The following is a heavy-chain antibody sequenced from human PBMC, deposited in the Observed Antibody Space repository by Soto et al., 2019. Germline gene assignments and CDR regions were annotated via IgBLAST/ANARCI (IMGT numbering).Heavy chain of an antibody. CDR2: LNSDGSST. J-gene: IGHJ4*02. CDR1: GFTFSSYW. Sequence: PGGSLRLSCAASGFTFSSYWIHWVRQAPGKGLVWVSRLNSDGSSTNYADSVKGRFTISRDNAKNTLYLQMNSLRAEDTAVYYCARHVSSGWADYWGQGTLVTVSS. D-gene: IGHD6-19*01. V-gene: IGHV3-74*01. CDR3: ARHVSSGWADY.